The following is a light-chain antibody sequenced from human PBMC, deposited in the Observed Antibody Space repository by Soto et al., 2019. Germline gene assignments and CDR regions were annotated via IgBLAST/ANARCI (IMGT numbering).Light chain of an antibody. Sequence: DIVLIQSPASLAVSLGERATIHCKSSRSVFHTSYSRNYFDWYQHKPGQPPKLLISWASSRESAFPDRFSGGGSETEFTLAIIRLHAEAVSVYYCGQFGMGRALSFCGGTRMDIK. V-gene: IGKV4-1*01. CDR2: WAS. CDR3: GQFGMGRALS. CDR1: RSVFHTSYSRNY. J-gene: IGKJ4*01.